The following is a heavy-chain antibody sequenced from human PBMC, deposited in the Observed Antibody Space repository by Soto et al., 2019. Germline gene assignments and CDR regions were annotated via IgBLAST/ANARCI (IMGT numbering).Heavy chain of an antibody. Sequence: SETLSVTCAVYGGSFSGYYWSWIRQPPGKGLEWIGEINHSGSTNYNPSLKSRVTISVDTSKNQFSLKLSSVTAADTAVYYCARGRGAYTDFWSGYSYYYYGMDVWGQGTTVTVSS. V-gene: IGHV4-34*01. CDR1: GGSFSGYY. J-gene: IGHJ6*02. D-gene: IGHD3-3*01. CDR3: ARGRGAYTDFWSGYSYYYYGMDV. CDR2: INHSGST.